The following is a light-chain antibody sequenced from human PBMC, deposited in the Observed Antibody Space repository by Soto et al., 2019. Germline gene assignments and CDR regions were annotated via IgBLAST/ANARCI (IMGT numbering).Light chain of an antibody. V-gene: IGLV2-14*01. CDR1: SNDVGGSNY. CDR2: DVH. J-gene: IGLJ2*01. CDR3: SSYRSGSTLV. Sequence: QSALTQPASVSGSPGQSITISCTGTSNDVGGSNYVSWYQQHPGKAPKLMIYDVHNRPSGISNRFSGSKSGNTASLTISGLQAEDEADYYCSSYRSGSTLVFGGGTKLTVL.